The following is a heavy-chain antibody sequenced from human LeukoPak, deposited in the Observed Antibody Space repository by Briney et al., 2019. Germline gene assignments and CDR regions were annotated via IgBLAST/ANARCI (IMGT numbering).Heavy chain of an antibody. CDR2: IIPIFGTA. V-gene: IGHV1-69*13. D-gene: IGHD5-18*01. J-gene: IGHJ4*02. CDR3: ASSRGYSYGYNY. CDR1: GGTFSSYA. Sequence: SVNVSCKASGGTFSSYAISWVRQAPGQGLEWMGGIIPIFGTANYAQKFQGRVTITADESTSTAYMELSSLRSEDTAVYYCASSRGYSYGYNYWGQGTLVTVSS.